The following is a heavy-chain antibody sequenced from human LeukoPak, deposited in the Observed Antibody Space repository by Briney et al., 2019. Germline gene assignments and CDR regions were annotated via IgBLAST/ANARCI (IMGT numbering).Heavy chain of an antibody. J-gene: IGHJ5*02. CDR3: AREWLQRFDP. CDR1: GGSISSCN. D-gene: IGHD3-22*01. Sequence: SETLSLTCTVSGGSISSCNWSWIRLPPGKGREWIGYIYYSGSTNYNPSLKSRVTISVDTSKNQFSLKLSSVTAADTAVYYCAREWLQRFDPWGQGTLVTVSS. CDR2: IYYSGST. V-gene: IGHV4-59*01.